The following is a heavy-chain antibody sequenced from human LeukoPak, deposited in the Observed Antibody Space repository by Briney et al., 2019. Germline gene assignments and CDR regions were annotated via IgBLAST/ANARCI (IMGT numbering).Heavy chain of an antibody. CDR1: GGTFSSYA. Sequence: ASVKVSCKASGGTFSSYAINWVRQAPGQGLEWMGWISTYSGITNYAQKLQGRVTMTTDTPTSTAYMELRSLTSDDTAVYYCARASVVVPAAIDYWGQGTLVTVSS. V-gene: IGHV1-18*01. D-gene: IGHD2-2*01. CDR3: ARASVVVPAAIDY. J-gene: IGHJ4*02. CDR2: ISTYSGIT.